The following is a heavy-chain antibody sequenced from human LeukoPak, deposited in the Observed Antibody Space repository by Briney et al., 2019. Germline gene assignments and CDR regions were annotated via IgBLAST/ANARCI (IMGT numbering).Heavy chain of an antibody. D-gene: IGHD3-10*01. V-gene: IGHV4-59*01. CDR1: GGSISSYY. CDR2: IYYRGST. Sequence: SETLSLTCTVSGGSISSYYWSWIRQPPGKGLEWIGYIYYRGSTNYNPSLKSRVTISVDTSKNQFSLKLSSVTAADTAVYYCARDRRITMVRGVIIDKPVGFDPWGQGTLVTVSS. J-gene: IGHJ5*02. CDR3: ARDRRITMVRGVIIDKPVGFDP.